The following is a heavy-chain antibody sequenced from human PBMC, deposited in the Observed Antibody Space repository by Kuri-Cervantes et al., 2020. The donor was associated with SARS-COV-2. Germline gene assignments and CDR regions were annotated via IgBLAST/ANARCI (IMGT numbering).Heavy chain of an antibody. J-gene: IGHJ4*02. Sequence: GESLKISCAASGFTFSSYEMNWVRQAPGKGLEWVSYISSSSSYIYYADSGKGRFTISRDNAKNSLYLQMNSLRAEDTAVYYCATVSDYYDSSGYFLDFDYWGQGTLVTVSS. V-gene: IGHV3-21*05. CDR2: ISSSSSYI. CDR3: ATVSDYYDSSGYFLDFDY. D-gene: IGHD3-22*01. CDR1: GFTFSSYE.